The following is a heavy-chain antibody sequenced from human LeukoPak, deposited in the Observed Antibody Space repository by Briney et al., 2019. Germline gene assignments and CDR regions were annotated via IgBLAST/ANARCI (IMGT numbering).Heavy chain of an antibody. J-gene: IGHJ6*02. Sequence: ASVKVSCKASGGTFSSYAISWVRQAPGQGLEWMGGIIPIFGTANYAQKFQGRVTITADESTSTAYMELSSLRSEDTAVYYCAGRQGAGYYYYGMDVWGQGTTVTVSS. CDR2: IIPIFGTA. CDR1: GGTFSSYA. CDR3: AGRQGAGYYYYGMDV. D-gene: IGHD1-26*01. V-gene: IGHV1-69*13.